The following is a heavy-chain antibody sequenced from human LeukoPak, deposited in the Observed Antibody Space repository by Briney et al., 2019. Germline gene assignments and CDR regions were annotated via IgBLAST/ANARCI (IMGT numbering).Heavy chain of an antibody. CDR1: GFTLSSYW. CDR2: IKQDGSEK. Sequence: GGSLRLSCAASGFTLSSYWMTWVRQAPGKGLEWVANIKQDGSEKHYVDSVKGRFTISRDNAKNSLYLQMDSLRAEDTAVYYCVRGRGGDVWGQGTVVTVSS. D-gene: IGHD2-15*01. J-gene: IGHJ3*01. CDR3: VRGRGGDV. V-gene: IGHV3-7*04.